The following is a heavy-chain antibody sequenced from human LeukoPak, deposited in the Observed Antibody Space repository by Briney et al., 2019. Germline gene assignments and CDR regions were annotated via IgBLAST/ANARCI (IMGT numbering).Heavy chain of an antibody. D-gene: IGHD2-2*01. CDR3: ARDRAGSKYQLLFVPDNWSDP. CDR1: GYTFTSYG. Sequence: ASVKVSCKASGYTFTSYGISWVRQAPGQGLEWMGWISAYNGNTNYAQKLQGRVTMTTDTSTSTAYMELRSLRSDDTAVYYCARDRAGSKYQLLFVPDNWSDPWGQGTLVTVSS. CDR2: ISAYNGNT. J-gene: IGHJ5*02. V-gene: IGHV1-18*01.